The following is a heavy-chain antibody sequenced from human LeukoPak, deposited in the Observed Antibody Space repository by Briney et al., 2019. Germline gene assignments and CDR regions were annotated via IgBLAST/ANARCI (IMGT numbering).Heavy chain of an antibody. CDR1: AFSMNDFW. CDR2: INKDATIT. CDR3: ARTGIGRGFDI. J-gene: IGHJ3*02. Sequence: GGSLRLSCAASAFSMNDFWMHWVRQGPGKGLEWVSRINKDATITTYADSVKGRFTVSRDNVKNMVYLDMNGLRGDDTAVYYCARTGIGRGFDIWGRGATVTVSS. V-gene: IGHV3-74*01. D-gene: IGHD1-1*01.